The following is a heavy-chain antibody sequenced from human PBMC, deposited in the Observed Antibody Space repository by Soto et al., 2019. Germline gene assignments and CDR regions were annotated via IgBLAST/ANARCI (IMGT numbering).Heavy chain of an antibody. J-gene: IGHJ4*02. D-gene: IGHD1-7*01. V-gene: IGHV4-38-2*02. CDR3: ARDRGNYVATVYFDY. CDR1: GYSISGGYY. CDR2: IHHSGTT. Sequence: SETLSLTCAVSGYSISGGYYWGWIRQSPGEGLEWIANIHHSGTTYYNPSLKSRVTISLDPSKNQVSLKMTSVTAADTAVYYCARDRGNYVATVYFDYWGQGTLVTVSS.